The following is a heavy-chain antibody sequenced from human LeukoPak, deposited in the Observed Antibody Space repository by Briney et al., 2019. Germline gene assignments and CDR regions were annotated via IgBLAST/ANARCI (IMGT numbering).Heavy chain of an antibody. Sequence: GGSLRLSCAASGFTFSSYWMHWVRQAPGKGLAWVSRINSDGSSTSYADSVKGRFTISRDNAKNTLYLQMNSLRAEDTAVYYCARERRGYSYGTNDAFDIWGQGTMVTVSS. CDR2: INSDGSST. CDR3: ARERRGYSYGTNDAFDI. V-gene: IGHV3-74*01. J-gene: IGHJ3*02. CDR1: GFTFSSYW. D-gene: IGHD5-18*01.